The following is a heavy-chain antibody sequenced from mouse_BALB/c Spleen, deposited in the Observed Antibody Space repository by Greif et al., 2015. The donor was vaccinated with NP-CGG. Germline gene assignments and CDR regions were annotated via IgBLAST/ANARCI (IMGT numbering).Heavy chain of an antibody. D-gene: IGHD2-4*01. CDR2: ISSGSSTI. CDR1: GFTFSSFG. CDR3: ARSGYDFYYAMDY. V-gene: IGHV5-17*02. Sequence: EVMLVESGGGLVQPGGSRKLSCAASGFTFSSFGMHWVRQAPEKGLEWVAYISSGSSTIYYADTVKGRFTISRDNPKNHLFLQMTSLSSEDTAMYYCARSGYDFYYAMDYWGQGTSVTVSS. J-gene: IGHJ4*01.